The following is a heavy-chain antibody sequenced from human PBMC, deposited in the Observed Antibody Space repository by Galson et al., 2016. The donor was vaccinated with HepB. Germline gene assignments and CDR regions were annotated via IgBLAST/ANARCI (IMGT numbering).Heavy chain of an antibody. CDR1: GFTFSSYT. CDR2: VSNDGSHT. CDR3: ARGHHRIAVAGTAEGNFDF. Sequence: SLRLSCAASGFTFSSYTMHWVRQAPGKGLEWVSFVSNDGSHTYYADSVKGRFTISRDNSKKTLYLQMNSLRPEDTAVYSCARGHHRIAVAGTAEGNFDFWGQGTLVTVSS. J-gene: IGHJ4*02. D-gene: IGHD6-19*01. V-gene: IGHV3-30-3*01.